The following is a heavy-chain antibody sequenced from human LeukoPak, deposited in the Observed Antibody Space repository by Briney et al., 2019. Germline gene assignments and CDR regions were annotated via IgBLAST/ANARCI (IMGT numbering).Heavy chain of an antibody. CDR1: GFTFSSYS. CDR2: ISSSSSYI. D-gene: IGHD6-13*01. J-gene: IGHJ3*02. CDR3: ARTGAAGIKGAFDI. V-gene: IGHV3-21*01. Sequence: PGGSLRLSCAASGFTFSSYSMNWVRQAPGKGLEWVSSISSSSSYIYYADSVKGRFTISRDNAKNSLYLQMNSLRAEDTAVYYCARTGAAGIKGAFDIWGQGTMVTVSS.